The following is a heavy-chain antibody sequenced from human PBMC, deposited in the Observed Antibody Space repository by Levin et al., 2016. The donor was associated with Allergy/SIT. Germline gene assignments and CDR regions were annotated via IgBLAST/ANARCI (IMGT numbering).Heavy chain of an antibody. J-gene: IGHJ3*02. Sequence: WIRQPPGKGLEWIGEIYHSGSTNYNPSLKSRVTISVDKSKNQFSLKLSSVTAADTAVYYCARTGYSSGWYWGAFDIWGQGTMVTVSS. CDR3: ARTGYSSGWYWGAFDI. V-gene: IGHV4-4*02. D-gene: IGHD6-19*01. CDR2: IYHSGST.